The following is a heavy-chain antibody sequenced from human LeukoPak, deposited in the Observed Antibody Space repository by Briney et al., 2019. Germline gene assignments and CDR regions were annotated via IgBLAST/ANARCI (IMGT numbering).Heavy chain of an antibody. CDR2: ISDSGGST. D-gene: IGHD3-9*01. CDR1: GFTFSSYA. V-gene: IGHV3-23*01. J-gene: IGHJ4*02. Sequence: GGSLRLSCAASGFTFSSYAMSWVRQAPGKGLEWVSAISDSGGSTYSTDSVKGRFTISRDNSKNTLFLQMNSLRAEDTAVYYCAKVGDILTGFYTRFDYWGQGTLVAVSS. CDR3: AKVGDILTGFYTRFDY.